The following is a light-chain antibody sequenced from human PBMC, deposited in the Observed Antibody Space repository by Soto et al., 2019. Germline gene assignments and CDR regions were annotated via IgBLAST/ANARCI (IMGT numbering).Light chain of an antibody. J-gene: IGKJ1*01. CDR1: QSLSIN. CDR3: QQYNNWPLT. V-gene: IGKV3-15*01. Sequence: ETVMTQFPATLSVSPGERATLSCRASQSLSINLAWYQQKPGQAPRLLIYGASSRATGIPARFSGSGSGTEFTLTISSLQSEDFAAYYCQQYNNWPLTFGQGTKVEIK. CDR2: GAS.